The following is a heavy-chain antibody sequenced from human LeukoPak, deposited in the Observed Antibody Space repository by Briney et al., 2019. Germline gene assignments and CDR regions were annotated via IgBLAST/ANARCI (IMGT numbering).Heavy chain of an antibody. J-gene: IGHJ4*02. CDR3: ARDQIVDTAMVNLSP. CDR1: GYTFTSYG. V-gene: IGHV1-18*01. CDR2: ISAYNGNT. Sequence: ASVKVSCKASGYTFTSYGISWVRQAPGQGLEWMGWISAYNGNTNYAQKLQGRVTMTTDTSTSTAYMELRSLRSDDTAVYYCARDQIVDTAMVNLSPWGKGTLVTVSS. D-gene: IGHD5-18*01.